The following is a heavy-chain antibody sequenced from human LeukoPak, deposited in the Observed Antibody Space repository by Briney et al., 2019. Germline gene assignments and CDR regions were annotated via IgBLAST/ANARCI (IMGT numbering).Heavy chain of an antibody. Sequence: PGGSLRLSCAASGFTFSNYNMNWVRQAPGKGLEWVSNIRYTSDTRYYADSVKGRFTISRDSAKNSLYLQMNSLRAADTAVYYCARAYGSDYYMDVWGKGTTVTVSS. V-gene: IGHV3-48*01. CDR2: IRYTSDTR. CDR1: GFTFSNYN. D-gene: IGHD4-17*01. J-gene: IGHJ6*03. CDR3: ARAYGSDYYMDV.